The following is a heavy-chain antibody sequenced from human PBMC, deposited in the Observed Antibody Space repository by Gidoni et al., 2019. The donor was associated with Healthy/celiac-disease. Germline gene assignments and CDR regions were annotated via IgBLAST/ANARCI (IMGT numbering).Heavy chain of an antibody. Sequence: EVQLVESGGGLVQPGGSLRLSCAASGFTFSSYWRSWVRQAPGKELEGVANIKQDGSEKYYVDSVKGRFTISRDNAKNSLYLQMNSLRAEDTAVYYCARCITMVRGVIINDAFDIWGQGTMVTVSS. J-gene: IGHJ3*02. D-gene: IGHD3-10*01. CDR1: GFTFSSYW. CDR3: ARCITMVRGVIINDAFDI. CDR2: IKQDGSEK. V-gene: IGHV3-7*03.